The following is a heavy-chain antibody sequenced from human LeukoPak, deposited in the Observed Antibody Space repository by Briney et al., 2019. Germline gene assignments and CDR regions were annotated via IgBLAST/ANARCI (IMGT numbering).Heavy chain of an antibody. Sequence: GASLRLSCAASGFTFSNYAMSWVRQAPGKGLEWVSAITGSGGNTYYADSVKGRFTISRDNSRNTVFLQMNSLRAEDTAVYYCAKWGDYDVLTGYYVSDYWGQGTLVTVSS. J-gene: IGHJ4*02. V-gene: IGHV3-23*01. CDR2: ITGSGGNT. D-gene: IGHD3-9*01. CDR3: AKWGDYDVLTGYYVSDY. CDR1: GFTFSNYA.